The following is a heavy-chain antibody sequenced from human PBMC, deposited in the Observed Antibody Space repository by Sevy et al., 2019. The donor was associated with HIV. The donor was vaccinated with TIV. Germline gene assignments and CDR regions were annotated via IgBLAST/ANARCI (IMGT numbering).Heavy chain of an antibody. Sequence: GGSLRLSCTASGFTFGDYAVGWFRQAPGKGLEWVSFIRRRAFGGTIEYAASVKGRFTISKDDSQSTAYLQMNSLKTEDTAVYYCTRAEQYEYDSTSCYDYFDYWGQGTLVTVSS. CDR1: GFTFGDYA. D-gene: IGHD3-22*01. CDR2: IRRRAFGGTI. CDR3: TRAEQYEYDSTSCYDYFDY. J-gene: IGHJ4*02. V-gene: IGHV3-49*03.